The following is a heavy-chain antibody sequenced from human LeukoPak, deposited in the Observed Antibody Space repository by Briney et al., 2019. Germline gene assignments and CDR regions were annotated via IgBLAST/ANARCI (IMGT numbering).Heavy chain of an antibody. CDR3: AREYIAVAGTNDY. CDR1: GFTVSSNY. Sequence: PGGSLRLSCAASGFTVSSNYMSWVRQAPGKGLEWVSVIYSGGSTYYADSVKGRFTISRDNSKNTLYLQMNSLRAEDTAVYYCAREYIAVAGTNDYWGQGTLVTVSS. CDR2: IYSGGST. D-gene: IGHD6-19*01. V-gene: IGHV3-66*01. J-gene: IGHJ4*02.